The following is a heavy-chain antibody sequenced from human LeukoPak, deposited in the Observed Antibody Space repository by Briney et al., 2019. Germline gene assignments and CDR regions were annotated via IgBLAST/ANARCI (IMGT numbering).Heavy chain of an antibody. D-gene: IGHD5-24*01. CDR1: GYTFTSYA. Sequence: GASVKVSCKASGYTFTSYAISWVRQAPGQGLEWMGRIIPILGIANYAQKFQGRVTITADKSTSTAYMELSSLRSEDTAVYYCARDRGDGYNYSPFDYWGQGTLVTVSS. CDR2: IIPILGIA. V-gene: IGHV1-69*04. CDR3: ARDRGDGYNYSPFDY. J-gene: IGHJ4*02.